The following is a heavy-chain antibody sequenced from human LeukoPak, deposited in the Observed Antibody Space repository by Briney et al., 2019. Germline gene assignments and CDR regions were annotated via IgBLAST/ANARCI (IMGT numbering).Heavy chain of an antibody. CDR3: ARSLPGCSGGSCYAWYFDL. Sequence: SETLSLTCTVSGGSISSYYWSWIRQPAGKGLEWIGRIYTSGSTNYNPSLKRRVTISVDKSKNQFSLKLSSVTAADTAVYYCARSLPGCSGGSCYAWYFDLWGRGTLVTVSS. J-gene: IGHJ2*01. V-gene: IGHV4-4*07. D-gene: IGHD2-15*01. CDR1: GGSISSYY. CDR2: IYTSGST.